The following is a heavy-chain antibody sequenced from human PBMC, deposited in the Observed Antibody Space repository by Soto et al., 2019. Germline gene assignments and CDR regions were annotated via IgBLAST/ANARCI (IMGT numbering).Heavy chain of an antibody. D-gene: IGHD6-6*01. J-gene: IGHJ6*03. CDR1: GFTLSGYA. CDR3: ARRARPDVYYRDV. CDR2: ISSNGVGT. V-gene: IGHV3-64*01. Sequence: EVQLAESGGGLAQPGGSLRLSCAASGFTLSGYAMDWVRQAPGKGLEYVSGISSNGVGTYYANSVQGRFTISRDNSKNTVYLQMGSLRPEDMAVYYCARRARPDVYYRDVWGNGTTVTVSS.